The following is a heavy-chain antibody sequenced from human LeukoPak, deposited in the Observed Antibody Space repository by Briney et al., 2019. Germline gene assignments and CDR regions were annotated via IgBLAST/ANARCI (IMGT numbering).Heavy chain of an antibody. CDR1: GGSFSGYY. Sequence: SETLSLTCAVYGGSFSGYYWSWIRQPQPPGKGLEWIGEINHSGSTKYNPSLKSRVTISVDTSKNQFSLKLSSVTAADTAVYYCARDYRSTIGGEYGMDVWGQGTTVTVSS. J-gene: IGHJ6*02. D-gene: IGHD3-16*01. CDR2: INHSGST. CDR3: ARDYRSTIGGEYGMDV. V-gene: IGHV4-34*01.